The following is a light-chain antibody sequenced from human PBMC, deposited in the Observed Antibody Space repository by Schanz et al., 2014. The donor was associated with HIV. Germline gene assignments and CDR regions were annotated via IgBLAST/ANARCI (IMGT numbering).Light chain of an antibody. CDR1: QDISGY. J-gene: IGKJ4*01. V-gene: IGKV1-9*01. CDR2: AVF. Sequence: QLTQSPSSLSASVGDRVTITCRASQDISGYLAWYQQKPGKAPKLLIYAVFTLQSGVPSRFIGGRSGPDFTLTISSLQPEDFATYYCQQLKSFPLTFGGGTKVEIK. CDR3: QQLKSFPLT.